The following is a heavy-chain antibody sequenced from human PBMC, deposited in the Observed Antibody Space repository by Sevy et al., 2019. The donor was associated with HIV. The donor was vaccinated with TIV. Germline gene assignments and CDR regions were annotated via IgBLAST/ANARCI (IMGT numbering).Heavy chain of an antibody. CDR1: GFTFSNAW. Sequence: GGSLRLSCAASGFTFSNAWMSWVRQAPGKGLEWVGRIKSKTDGGTTDYATPVKGRFTISRDDSKNTLYLQMNSLKTEDTAVYYCTTQIQLWLRGYYYYYGMDVWGQGTTVTVSS. J-gene: IGHJ6*02. CDR2: IKSKTDGGTT. D-gene: IGHD5-18*01. CDR3: TTQIQLWLRGYYYYYGMDV. V-gene: IGHV3-15*01.